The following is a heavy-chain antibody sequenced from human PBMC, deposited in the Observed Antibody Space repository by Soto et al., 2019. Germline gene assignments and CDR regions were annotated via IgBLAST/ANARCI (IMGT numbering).Heavy chain of an antibody. Sequence: PSETLSLTCTVSGGSISSYYWSWIRQPPGKGLEWIGYIYYSGSTNYNPSLKSRVTISVDTSKNQFSLKLSSVTAADTAVYYCARHRPFIAAAGMIDYWGQGTLVTVSS. D-gene: IGHD6-13*01. V-gene: IGHV4-59*08. CDR3: ARHRPFIAAAGMIDY. J-gene: IGHJ4*02. CDR2: IYYSGST. CDR1: GGSISSYY.